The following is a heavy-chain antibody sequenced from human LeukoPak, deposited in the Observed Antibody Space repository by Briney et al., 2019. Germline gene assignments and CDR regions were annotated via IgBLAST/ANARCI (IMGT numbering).Heavy chain of an antibody. CDR2: ISAYNGNT. J-gene: IGHJ4*02. D-gene: IGHD3-10*01. V-gene: IGHV1-18*01. CDR3: ARDGPYYYGSGSTGEYDY. Sequence: GASVKVSCKASVYTFTSYGISCVRQAPGQGLEWMGWISAYNGNTNYAQKLQGRVTMTTDTSTSTAYMELRSLRSDDTAVYYCARDGPYYYGSGSTGEYDYWGQGTLVTVSS. CDR1: VYTFTSYG.